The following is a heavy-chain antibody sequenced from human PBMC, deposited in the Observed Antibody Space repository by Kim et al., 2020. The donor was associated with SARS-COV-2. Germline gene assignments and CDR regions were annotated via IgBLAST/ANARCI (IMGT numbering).Heavy chain of an antibody. Sequence: SETLSLTCTVSRGSISTGDYYWSWIRQPPGKGLEWIGYIYYSGSTSYNPSLKSRVIISSDTSRNQFSLKMSSVTAADTAVYYCLAMHPNFYYYGMDVWGQGTTVTVSS. D-gene: IGHD1-7*01. CDR3: LAMHPNFYYYGMDV. CDR1: RGSISTGDYY. V-gene: IGHV4-30-4*01. J-gene: IGHJ6*02. CDR2: IYYSGST.